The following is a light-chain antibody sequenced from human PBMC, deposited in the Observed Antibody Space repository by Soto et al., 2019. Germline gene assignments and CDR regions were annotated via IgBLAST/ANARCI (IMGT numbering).Light chain of an antibody. V-gene: IGKV1-12*01. Sequence: DIQMTQSPSSVSAFVGERVAITCRASHDIARWLAWYQQQPGKAPRLLIYAASSLQIGVPTSFSGSGSGTDFTLAITNLQPEDSALDYCQPVKCFPLTFGGGTKVEIK. CDR1: HDIARW. CDR3: QPVKCFPLT. CDR2: AAS. J-gene: IGKJ4*01.